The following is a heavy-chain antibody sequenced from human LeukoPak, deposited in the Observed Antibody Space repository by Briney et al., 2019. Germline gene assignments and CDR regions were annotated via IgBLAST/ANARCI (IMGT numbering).Heavy chain of an antibody. D-gene: IGHD4-23*01. V-gene: IGHV5-51*01. J-gene: IGHJ2*01. CDR2: IYPGDSDT. Sequence: GESLKISCKGSGYSFTRNWIGWVRQLPGKGLEWMAIIYPGDSDTRYSPSFQGQVPISADKSINTAYLQWSSLKASDTAMYYCARRVVNNRNGYFDLWGRGTLVTVSS. CDR3: ARRVVNNRNGYFDL. CDR1: GYSFTRNW.